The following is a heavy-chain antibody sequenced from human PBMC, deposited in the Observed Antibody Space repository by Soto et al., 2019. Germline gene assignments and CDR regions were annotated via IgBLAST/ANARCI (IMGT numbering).Heavy chain of an antibody. CDR2: NYYSGRL. J-gene: IGHJ5*02. V-gene: IGHV4-39*01. Sequence: QVQESGPGLVKPSETLSLTCAVSGGSISTSNWYWGWIRQPPGKGLEWIAYNYYSGRLFCNPSLKSRVTVSVDTSKNQFSLKLNSVTAADTAIYYCARVHFVVEGASPISGFAPWGQGTLVTVSS. CDR1: GGSISTSNWY. D-gene: IGHD2-21*01. CDR3: ARVHFVVEGASPISGFAP.